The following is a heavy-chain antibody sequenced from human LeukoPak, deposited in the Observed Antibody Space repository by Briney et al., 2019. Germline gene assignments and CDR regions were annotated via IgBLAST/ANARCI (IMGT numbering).Heavy chain of an antibody. J-gene: IGHJ4*02. V-gene: IGHV3-7*04. CDR1: GFTFSTYW. Sequence: PGGSLRLSCAASGFTFSTYWMTWVRQAPGKGLEWVANLKQDGSDKYYVDSVKGRYTISRDNAKNSLYLQMNSLRGEDTAVYYCARSGSYYRSGSYYSDYWGQGTLVTVSS. CDR3: ARSGSYYRSGSYYSDY. CDR2: LKQDGSDK. D-gene: IGHD3-10*01.